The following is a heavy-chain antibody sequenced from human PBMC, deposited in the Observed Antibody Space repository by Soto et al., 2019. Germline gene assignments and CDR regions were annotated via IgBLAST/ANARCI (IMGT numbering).Heavy chain of an antibody. J-gene: IGHJ5*02. CDR3: ARDWKGAEGFDP. CDR1: GYTFSPYG. V-gene: IGHV1-18*01. Sequence: QVQLVQSGAEVKKPGASVKVSCKASGYTFSPYGFSWVRQAPGQGLEWMGWIGADNGDTNYAQNFQGRVTMTTDTATTTSYMELRRLTSDDTAVYFCARDWKGAEGFDPWGQGTLVTVSS. D-gene: IGHD1-1*01. CDR2: IGADNGDT.